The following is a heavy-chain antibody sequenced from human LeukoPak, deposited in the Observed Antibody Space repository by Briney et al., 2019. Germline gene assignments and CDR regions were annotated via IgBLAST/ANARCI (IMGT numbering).Heavy chain of an antibody. J-gene: IGHJ6*02. CDR1: GGSISSGGYS. CDR2: IYHSGST. D-gene: IGHD1-26*01. V-gene: IGHV4-30-2*01. CDR3: ARSRDTTNYYGMDV. Sequence: MASETLSLTCAVSGGSISSGGYSWSWIRQPPGKGLEWIGYIYHSGSTYYNPSLKSRVTISVDRSKNQFSLKLSSVTAADTAVYYCARSRDTTNYYGMDVWGQGTTVTVSS.